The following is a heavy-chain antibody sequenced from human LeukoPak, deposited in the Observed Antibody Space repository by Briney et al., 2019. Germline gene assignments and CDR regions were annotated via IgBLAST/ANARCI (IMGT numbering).Heavy chain of an antibody. V-gene: IGHV3-23*01. CDR2: ISTSGDTA. Sequence: GGSLRLSCEASGFTFTTYGMSWVRQAPGKGLEWVSGISTSGDTAYYADSVKGRFTISRDNSKNTLYLQMNSLRAEDTAVYYCAKDIGSYYDYWGQGILVTVSS. CDR1: GFTFTTYG. J-gene: IGHJ4*02. CDR3: AKDIGSYYDY. D-gene: IGHD3-10*01.